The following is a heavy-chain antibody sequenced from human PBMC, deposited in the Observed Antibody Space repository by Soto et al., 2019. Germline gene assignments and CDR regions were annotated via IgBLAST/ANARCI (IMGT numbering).Heavy chain of an antibody. Sequence: QVQLVQSGAEVKKPGASVKVSCKASGYTFTSYGISWVRQAPGQGLEWMGWISAYTGNTNYAQKLQGRVTMTTDTSTSTAYMELRSLRSDDTAVYYCARDIPYYYDSSGYSLSPFDYWGQGTLVTVSS. CDR3: ARDIPYYYDSSGYSLSPFDY. CDR2: ISAYTGNT. V-gene: IGHV1-18*01. J-gene: IGHJ4*02. D-gene: IGHD3-22*01. CDR1: GYTFTSYG.